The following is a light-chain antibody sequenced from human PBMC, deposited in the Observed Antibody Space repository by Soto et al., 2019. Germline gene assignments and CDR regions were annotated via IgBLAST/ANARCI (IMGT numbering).Light chain of an antibody. CDR2: DNN. CDR3: KSYDGSLSGPVV. V-gene: IGLV1-40*01. Sequence: QSVLTQPPSGSGAPGQRVTISCTGTRSNIGAGFDVHWYQQLPGTAPKLLIYDNNNRPSGVPDRFSGSKSGTSASLAITGLQAEDEADYYCKSYDGSLSGPVVFGGGTKLTVL. J-gene: IGLJ2*01. CDR1: RSNIGAGFD.